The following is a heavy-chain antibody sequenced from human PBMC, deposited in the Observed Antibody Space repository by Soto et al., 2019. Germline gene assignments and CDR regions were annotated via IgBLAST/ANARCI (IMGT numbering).Heavy chain of an antibody. CDR3: TGPLYCSGGSCYSENWFDP. V-gene: IGHV3-73*01. D-gene: IGHD2-15*01. Sequence: EVQLVESGGGLVQPGGSLKLSCAASGFPFSGSTIHWVRQASGKGLEWVGRIRSKANNYATAYAASVKGRFTISRDESKNTAYLQMNSLKTEDTAVYYCTGPLYCSGGSCYSENWFDPWGQGTLVTVSS. CDR2: IRSKANNYAT. J-gene: IGHJ5*02. CDR1: GFPFSGST.